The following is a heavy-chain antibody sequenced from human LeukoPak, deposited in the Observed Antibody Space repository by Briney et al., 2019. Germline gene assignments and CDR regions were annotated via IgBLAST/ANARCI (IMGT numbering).Heavy chain of an antibody. V-gene: IGHV4-39*07. J-gene: IGHJ3*02. Sequence: SETLSLTCAVSGGPISSRSCYWGWIRRPPGKGLEWIGSIYYTGSTYHNPSLKSRVTMSVDTSMNQFSLNLNSVTAADTAVYYCAREDDVLADNAFDIWGQGTMVTVSS. CDR1: GGPISSRSCY. D-gene: IGHD3-9*01. CDR3: AREDDVLADNAFDI. CDR2: IYYTGST.